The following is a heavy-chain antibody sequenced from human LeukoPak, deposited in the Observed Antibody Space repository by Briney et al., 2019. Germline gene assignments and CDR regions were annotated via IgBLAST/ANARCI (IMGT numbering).Heavy chain of an antibody. Sequence: GGSLRLSCAASGFTFSSYAMSWVRQAPGKGLEWVSAISGSGGSTYYADSVKGRFTISRDNAKNSLYLQMNSLRAEDTAFYYCAKSRSDYYYYGMDVWGQGTTVTVSS. CDR2: ISGSGGST. CDR3: AKSRSDYYYYGMDV. V-gene: IGHV3-23*01. J-gene: IGHJ6*02. CDR1: GFTFSSYA.